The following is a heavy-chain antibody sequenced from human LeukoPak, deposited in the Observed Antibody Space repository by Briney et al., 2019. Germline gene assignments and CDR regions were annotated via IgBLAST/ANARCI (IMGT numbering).Heavy chain of an antibody. CDR1: GGTISSYA. D-gene: IGHD6-13*01. V-gene: IGHV1-69*05. CDR3: ATGWAQAYYYYYMDV. Sequence: SVKVSCKASGGTISSYAISWVRQAPGQGLEWMGGIIPIFGTANYAQKFQGRVTITTDESTSTAYMELSSLRSEDTAVYYCATGWAQAYYYYYMDVWGKGTTVTVSS. J-gene: IGHJ6*03. CDR2: IIPIFGTA.